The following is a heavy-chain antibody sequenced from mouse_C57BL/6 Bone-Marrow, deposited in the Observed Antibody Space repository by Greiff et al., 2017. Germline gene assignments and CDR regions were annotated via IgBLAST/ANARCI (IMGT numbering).Heavy chain of an antibody. J-gene: IGHJ2*01. D-gene: IGHD1-1*01. V-gene: IGHV1-81*01. CDR2: FYPRSGNT. CDR3: ARYGSRYFDY. CDR1: GYTFTSYG. Sequence: QVHVKQSGAELARPGASVKLSCKASGYTFTSYGISWVKQRTGQGLEWIGEFYPRSGNTYYNEKFKGKATLTADKSSSTAYMELRSLTSEDSAVYFCARYGSRYFDYWGQGTTLTVSS.